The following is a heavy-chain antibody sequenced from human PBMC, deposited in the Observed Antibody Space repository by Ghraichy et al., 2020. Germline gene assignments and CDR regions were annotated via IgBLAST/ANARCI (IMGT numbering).Heavy chain of an antibody. V-gene: IGHV3-30*18. J-gene: IGHJ6*03. D-gene: IGHD2-2*01. CDR1: GFTFSSYG. Sequence: GGSLRLSCAASGFTFSSYGMHWVRQAPGKGLEWVAVISSDGSNKYYADSVKGRFTFSRDNSKNTLYLQMNSLRAEDTAVYYCAKAWYCSSTSRWSCYMDGLGVGTTASVSS. CDR2: ISSDGSNK. CDR3: AKAWYCSSTSRWSCYMDG.